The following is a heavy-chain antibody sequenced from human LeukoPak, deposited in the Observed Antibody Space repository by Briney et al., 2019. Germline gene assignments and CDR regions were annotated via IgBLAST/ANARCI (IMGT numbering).Heavy chain of an antibody. CDR3: VKDRGGDYEVGWYFDL. CDR1: GFTFSSYA. Sequence: PGGSLRLSCSASGFTFSSYAMHWVRQAAGKGLEYVSAISSNGGSTYYADSVKGRFTISRDNSKNTLYLQMSSLRAEDTAVYYCVKDRGGDYEVGWYFDLWGRGTLVTVSS. CDR2: ISSNGGST. J-gene: IGHJ2*01. D-gene: IGHD4-17*01. V-gene: IGHV3-64D*09.